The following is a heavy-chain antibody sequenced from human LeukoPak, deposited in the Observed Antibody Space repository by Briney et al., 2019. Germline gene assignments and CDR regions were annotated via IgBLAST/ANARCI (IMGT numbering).Heavy chain of an antibody. CDR1: GFTFSSYW. J-gene: IGHJ5*02. Sequence: PGGSLRLSCAASGFTFSSYWMHWVRQAPGKGLVWVSRINSDGSSTTYADSVKGRFTISRDNAKNTLYLQMNSLRAEDTAVYYCARLTGGERFDPWGQGTLVTVSS. CDR3: ARLTGGERFDP. CDR2: INSDGSST. D-gene: IGHD2-21*01. V-gene: IGHV3-74*01.